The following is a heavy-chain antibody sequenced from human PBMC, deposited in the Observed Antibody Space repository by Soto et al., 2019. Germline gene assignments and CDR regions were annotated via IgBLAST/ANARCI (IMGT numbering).Heavy chain of an antibody. CDR1: GGAIGGYY. CDR2: VSYSGST. Sequence: ASETLSLTCSLSGGAIGGYYWSWIRQPPGKALEWIGYVSYSGSTDYHPSLKSRVSISIDTSKKQFSLKMISVTAADTAVYYCARHGSDSGWFFVDPWGQGALVTVSS. D-gene: IGHD6-19*01. V-gene: IGHV4-59*08. CDR3: ARHGSDSGWFFVDP. J-gene: IGHJ5*02.